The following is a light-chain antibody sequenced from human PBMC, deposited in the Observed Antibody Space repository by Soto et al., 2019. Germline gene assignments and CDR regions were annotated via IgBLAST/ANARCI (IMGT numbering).Light chain of an antibody. J-gene: IGLJ1*01. CDR1: RXDIGSYNY. CDR3: ISYTGSSTSYV. V-gene: IGLV2-14*01. Sequence: QSVLTQPASVSGSPGQSVTISCSGTRXDIGSYNYVAWYQQFPGKTPKILIYGVSNRPSGVSSRFSGSKSGNTASLTVSGLQAEDEADYYCISYTGSSTSYVLGSGTKVTVL. CDR2: GVS.